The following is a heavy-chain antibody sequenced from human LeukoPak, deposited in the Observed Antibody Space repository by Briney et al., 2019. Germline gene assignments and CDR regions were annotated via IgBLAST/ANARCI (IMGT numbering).Heavy chain of an antibody. CDR2: ISYDGSNK. V-gene: IGHV3-30*18. CDR3: AKGGSEFDY. CDR1: GFTFSSYG. D-gene: IGHD1-14*01. Sequence: PGGSLRLSCAASGFTFSSYGMHWVRQAPGKGLEWVAVISYDGSNKYYADSVKGRFTISRDNSKNTLYLQMNSLRAEDTAVYYCAKGGSEFDYWGQGTLVTVSS. J-gene: IGHJ4*02.